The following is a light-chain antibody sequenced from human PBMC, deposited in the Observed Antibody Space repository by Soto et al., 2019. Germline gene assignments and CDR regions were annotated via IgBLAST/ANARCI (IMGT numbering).Light chain of an antibody. CDR3: CSTAGSRTFGV. CDR1: GSGGGSYKL. CDR2: EGS. V-gene: IGLV2-23*03. J-gene: IGLJ1*01. Sequence: QSFVTQPDTASGAPGQSVTISCTGTGSGGGSYKLLSWYQQHPGKAPKLMIYEGSKRPSGVSNRFSGSKAGNTASLTISGLQAEEEADYYCCSTAGSRTFGVCGPATK.